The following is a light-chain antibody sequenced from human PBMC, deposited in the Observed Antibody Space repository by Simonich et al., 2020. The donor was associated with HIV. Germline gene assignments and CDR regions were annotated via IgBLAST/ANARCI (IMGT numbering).Light chain of an antibody. CDR3: QQLNSFT. CDR1: QGISSY. Sequence: DIQLTQSPSFLSASVGERFTNTCRASQGISSYLAWYQQTPGKAPKLLIYAASTLQSGVPSRFSGSGSGTEFTLTISSLQPEDFATYYCQQLNSFTFGTGTKVDIK. J-gene: IGKJ3*01. CDR2: AAS. V-gene: IGKV1-9*01.